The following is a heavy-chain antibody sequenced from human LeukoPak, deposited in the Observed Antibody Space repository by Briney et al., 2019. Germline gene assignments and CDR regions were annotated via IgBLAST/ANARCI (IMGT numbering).Heavy chain of an antibody. CDR2: IDVYNGHT. Sequence: ASVKVSCKASGYSFTSYGISWVRQAPGQGLEWMGWIDVYNGHTNYAQNLQGRVTMTTDTSTSTAYMELRSLRSDDTAVYYCARDFYCSSGSCSNCFDPWGQGTLVTVSS. V-gene: IGHV1-18*01. J-gene: IGHJ5*02. D-gene: IGHD2-15*01. CDR3: ARDFYCSSGSCSNCFDP. CDR1: GYSFTSYG.